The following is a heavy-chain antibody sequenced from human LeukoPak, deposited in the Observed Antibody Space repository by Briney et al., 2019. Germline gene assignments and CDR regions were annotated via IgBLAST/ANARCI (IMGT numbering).Heavy chain of an antibody. CDR3: AKEPASSGWFDP. CDR2: ISGTGGRT. J-gene: IGHJ5*02. Sequence: GGSLRLSCAASGFTFGSYAMSWVRQAPGKGLEWVSAISGTGGRTYYADSVKGRFTISRDNSKNTLYLQMNSLRAEDTAVYYCAKEPASSGWFDPWGQGTLVAVSS. D-gene: IGHD6-19*01. CDR1: GFTFGSYA. V-gene: IGHV3-23*01.